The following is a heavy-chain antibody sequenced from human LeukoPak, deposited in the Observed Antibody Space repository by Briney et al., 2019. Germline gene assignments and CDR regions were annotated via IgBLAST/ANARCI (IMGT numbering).Heavy chain of an antibody. Sequence: PSETLSLTCTVSGGSISSTNYYWGWIRQPPGKGLEWIDSIYSDGTYYNPSLKSRIAMSVDTSKNQFSLSLRSVTATDTAVYYCARHYYAGSGTYRPFDYWGQGTLVTVAS. D-gene: IGHD3-10*01. V-gene: IGHV4-39*01. CDR2: IYSDGT. CDR3: ARHYYAGSGTYRPFDY. CDR1: GGSISSTNYY. J-gene: IGHJ4*02.